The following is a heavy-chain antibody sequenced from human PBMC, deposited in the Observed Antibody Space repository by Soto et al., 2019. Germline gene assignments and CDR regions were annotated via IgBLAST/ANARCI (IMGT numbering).Heavy chain of an antibody. V-gene: IGHV3-30-3*01. D-gene: IGHD6-25*01. CDR2: ISYDGSNK. CDR3: ASVYGIAARPGYFSGLDV. Sequence: GKGLEWVAVISYDGSNKYYADSVKGRFTISRDNSKNTLYLQMNSLRAEDTAVYYCASVYGIAARPGYFSGLDVRAQGTAVPVS. J-gene: IGHJ6*02.